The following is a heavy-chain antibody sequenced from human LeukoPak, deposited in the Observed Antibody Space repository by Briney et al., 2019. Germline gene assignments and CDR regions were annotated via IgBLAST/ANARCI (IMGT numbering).Heavy chain of an antibody. CDR2: ISGCGDKA. CDR1: GFTFSTYA. V-gene: IGHV3-23*01. CDR3: VKDLALAGTGGGFDV. Sequence: GGSLRLSCAASGFTFSTYAINWVRQAPGKGLQWVSGISGCGDKAYYAASVNGRFTISRDNSKNTVSLQMSSLRAEDTALYYCVKDLALAGTGGGFDVWGQGTRVAASS. J-gene: IGHJ3*01. D-gene: IGHD6-19*01.